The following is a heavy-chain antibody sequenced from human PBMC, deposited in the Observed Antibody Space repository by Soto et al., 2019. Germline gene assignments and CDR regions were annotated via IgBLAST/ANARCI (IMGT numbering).Heavy chain of an antibody. Sequence: QVQLQQWGAGLLKPSETLSLTCAVYGGSFSGYSWTWIRQPPGTGLEWNGEINHSGSTNYNPSLKSRVTMSVDTSKNQFSLKLTSVTAADTAVYYWARDKITGLFDYWGQGTLVTVSS. CDR3: ARDKITGLFDY. V-gene: IGHV4-34*01. CDR2: INHSGST. D-gene: IGHD2-8*02. J-gene: IGHJ4*02. CDR1: GGSFSGYS.